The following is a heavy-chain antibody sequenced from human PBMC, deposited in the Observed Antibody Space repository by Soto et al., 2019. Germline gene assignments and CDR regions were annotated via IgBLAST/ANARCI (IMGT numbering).Heavy chain of an antibody. CDR2: INPNSGGT. J-gene: IGHJ4*02. V-gene: IGHV1-2*02. Sequence: ASVKVSCKASGYTFTGYYMHWVRQAPGQGLEWMGWINPNSGGTNYAQKFQGRVTMTTDTSTNTAYMELRSLRSDDTAVYYCARDWKSAIAAGLDYWGQGTLVTVSS. CDR3: ARDWKSAIAAGLDY. CDR1: GYTFTGYY. D-gene: IGHD6-25*01.